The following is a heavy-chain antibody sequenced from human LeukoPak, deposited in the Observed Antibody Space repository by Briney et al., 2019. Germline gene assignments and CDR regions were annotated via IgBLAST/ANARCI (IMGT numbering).Heavy chain of an antibody. V-gene: IGHV3-66*01. J-gene: IGHJ4*02. Sequence: GGSLRLSCAASGFTFSSYAMSWVRQAPGKGLEWVSLIYSGRSTYYADSVKGRFIISRDNSKNTLYLQMNSLRAEDTAVYYCARYSGTFSNSYFDCWGQGTLVTVSS. D-gene: IGHD1-26*01. CDR1: GFTFSSYA. CDR3: ARYSGTFSNSYFDC. CDR2: IYSGRST.